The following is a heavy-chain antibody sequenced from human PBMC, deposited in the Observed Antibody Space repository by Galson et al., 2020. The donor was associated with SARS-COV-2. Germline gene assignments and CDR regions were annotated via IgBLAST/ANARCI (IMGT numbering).Heavy chain of an antibody. CDR1: GFTFSGYT. CDR3: ARGHDSSRYYYVSFDY. Sequence: PGGSLRLSCAASGFTFSGYTMNWVRQAPGKGLEWVSSISSSGTYIYYADSVKGRFTISRDNAKNSLYLQMNSLRAEDTAVYYCARGHDSSRYYYVSFDYWGQGTLVTVSS. J-gene: IGHJ4*02. V-gene: IGHV3-21*01. D-gene: IGHD3-22*01. CDR2: ISSSGTYI.